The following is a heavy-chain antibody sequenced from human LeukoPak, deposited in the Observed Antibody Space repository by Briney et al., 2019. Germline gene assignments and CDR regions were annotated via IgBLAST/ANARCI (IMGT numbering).Heavy chain of an antibody. CDR1: GFTFSSYW. CDR2: INSDGSST. D-gene: IGHD2-2*01. Sequence: GGSLRLSCAASGFTFSSYWMHWVRQAPGKGLVWVSRINSDGSSTSYADSVKGRFTISRDNDKNTLYLQMNSLRAEDTAVYYCARVRCSSTSCYYMDVWGKGTTVTVSS. V-gene: IGHV3-74*01. J-gene: IGHJ6*03. CDR3: ARVRCSSTSCYYMDV.